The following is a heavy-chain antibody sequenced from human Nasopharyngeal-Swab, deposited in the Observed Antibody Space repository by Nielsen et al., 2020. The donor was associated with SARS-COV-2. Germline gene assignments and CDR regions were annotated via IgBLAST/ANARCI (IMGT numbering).Heavy chain of an antibody. V-gene: IGHV4-59*13. CDR2: IYYSGST. CDR3: ARGPITMVNYYYYGMDV. D-gene: IGHD3-10*01. J-gene: IGHJ6*02. CDR1: GGSISSYY. Sequence: SETLSLTCTVSGGSISSYYWSWIRQPPGKGLEWIGYIYYSGSTNYNPSLKSRVTISVDTSKNQFSLKLSSVTAADTAVYYCARGPITMVNYYYYGMDVWGQGTTVTVSS.